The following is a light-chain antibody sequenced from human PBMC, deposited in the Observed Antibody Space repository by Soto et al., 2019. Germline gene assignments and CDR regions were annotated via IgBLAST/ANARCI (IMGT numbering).Light chain of an antibody. J-gene: IGKJ1*01. CDR2: RAS. V-gene: IGKV1-5*03. CDR3: QQYNSYSWT. CDR1: QSISGW. Sequence: DIQMTQSPSTLSASVRDRVTITGQASQSISGWLAWYQQRPGKPPKLLIYRASSLESGVPSRFSGSGSETEFTLTISSLQPDDVATYYCQQYNSYSWTFGQGTTVDIK.